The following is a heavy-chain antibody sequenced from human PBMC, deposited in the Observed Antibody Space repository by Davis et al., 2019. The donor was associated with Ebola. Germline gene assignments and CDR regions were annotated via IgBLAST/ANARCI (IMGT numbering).Heavy chain of an antibody. J-gene: IGHJ3*02. Sequence: GESLKISCKGSGYTFTSHWIGWVRQMPGKGLEWMGIIYPGDSDARYSPSFQGQVTISADKSISTAYLQWSSLKASDTAMYYCARVITFGGVIVIPTDAFDIWGQGTMVTVSS. CDR3: ARVITFGGVIVIPTDAFDI. D-gene: IGHD3-16*02. CDR1: GYTFTSHW. V-gene: IGHV5-51*01. CDR2: IYPGDSDA.